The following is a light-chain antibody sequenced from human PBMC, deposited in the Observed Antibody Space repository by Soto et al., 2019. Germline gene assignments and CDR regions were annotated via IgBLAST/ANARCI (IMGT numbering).Light chain of an antibody. Sequence: QSALTQPASVSGSPGQSLSISCTGASSDVGRYDLVSWYQQHPGKAPKLIIYEVRKRPSGVSHGFSGSRSANTASLTISGLQAEDEADYYCCSDAGSDYFFGTGTQLTVL. CDR1: SSDVGRYDL. CDR3: CSDAGSDYF. V-gene: IGLV2-23*02. J-gene: IGLJ1*01. CDR2: EVR.